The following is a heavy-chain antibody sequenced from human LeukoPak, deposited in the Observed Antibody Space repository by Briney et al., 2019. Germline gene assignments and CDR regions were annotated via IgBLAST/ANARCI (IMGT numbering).Heavy chain of an antibody. V-gene: IGHV3-15*07. D-gene: IGHD3-22*01. Sequence: GGSLSLSCAVSGFTFSTYSMNWVRQAPGKGLEWVGRIKSKTDGGTTDYAAPVKGRFTISRDDSKNTLYLQMNSLKTEDTAVYYCSTTYYYDSSEGYWGQGTLVTVSS. CDR3: STTYYYDSSEGY. J-gene: IGHJ4*02. CDR2: IKSKTDGGTT. CDR1: GFTFSTYS.